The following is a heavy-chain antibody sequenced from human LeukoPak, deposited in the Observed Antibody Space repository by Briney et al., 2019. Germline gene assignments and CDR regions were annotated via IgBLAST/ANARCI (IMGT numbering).Heavy chain of an antibody. D-gene: IGHD1-26*01. CDR1: GDSIISYY. Sequence: PSETLSRTCSVSGDSIISYYWSWIRQPPGKGLEWIAYISYSGSTNYNPSLKSRATISVDTSKNQFSLRLSSVTATDTAVYYCARHNFRWELPGFWGQGTLVTVSS. CDR3: ARHNFRWELPGF. J-gene: IGHJ4*02. V-gene: IGHV4-59*08. CDR2: ISYSGST.